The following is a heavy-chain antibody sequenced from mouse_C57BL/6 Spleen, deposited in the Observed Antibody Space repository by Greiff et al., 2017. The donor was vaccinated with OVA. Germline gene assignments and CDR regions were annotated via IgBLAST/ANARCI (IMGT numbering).Heavy chain of an antibody. V-gene: IGHV1-55*01. CDR2: IYPGSGST. D-gene: IGHD6-5*01. CDR1: GYTFTSYW. CDR3: ARRGLS. J-gene: IGHJ3*01. Sequence: QVQLQQPGAELVKPGASVKMSCKASGYTFTSYWLTWVKQRPGQGLEWIGDIYPGSGSTNYNEKFKSTATLTVDTSSRPSYMQLSSLTSEGSAVEYCARRGLSWGQGTLVTVSA.